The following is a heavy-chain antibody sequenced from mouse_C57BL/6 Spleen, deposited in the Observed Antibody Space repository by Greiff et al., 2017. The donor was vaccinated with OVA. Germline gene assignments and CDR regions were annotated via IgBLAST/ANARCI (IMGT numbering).Heavy chain of an antibody. CDR1: GFTFSSYA. D-gene: IGHD1-1*01. V-gene: IGHV5-9-1*02. CDR2: ISSGGDYI. CDR3: TRDPNYYGSSYGFDY. Sequence: EVKLVESGEGLVKPGGSLKLSCAASGFTFSSYAMSWVRQTPEKRLEWVAYISSGGDYIYYADTVKGRFTISRDNARNTLYLQMSSLKSEDTAMYYCTRDPNYYGSSYGFDYWGQGTTLTVSS. J-gene: IGHJ2*01.